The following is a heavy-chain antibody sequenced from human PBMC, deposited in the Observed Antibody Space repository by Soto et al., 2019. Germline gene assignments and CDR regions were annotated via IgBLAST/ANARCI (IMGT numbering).Heavy chain of an antibody. CDR3: AKDLGYSYGSGFDY. J-gene: IGHJ4*02. CDR1: GFTFSSYA. CDR2: ISGSGAST. D-gene: IGHD5-18*01. V-gene: IGHV3-23*01. Sequence: EVQLLESGGGLVQPGGSLRLSCAASGFTFSSYAMSWVRQAPGKGLEWVSAISGSGASTYYADSVQGRFTISRDNSKNTLYLQMTSLRAEATAVYYWAKDLGYSYGSGFDYWGQVTLVTVAS.